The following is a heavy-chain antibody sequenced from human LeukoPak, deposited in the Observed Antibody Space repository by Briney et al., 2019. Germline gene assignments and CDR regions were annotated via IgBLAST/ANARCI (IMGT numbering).Heavy chain of an antibody. D-gene: IGHD3-3*01. CDR1: GFTFSSYW. Sequence: GGSLRLSCAASGFTFSSYWMSWVRQAPGKGLEWVANIKQDGSEKYYVDSVKGRFTISRDNAKNSLYLQMNSLRAEDTAVYFCASGQFWSGYYYDYWGQGTLVTVSS. CDR3: ASGQFWSGYYYDY. V-gene: IGHV3-7*01. J-gene: IGHJ4*02. CDR2: IKQDGSEK.